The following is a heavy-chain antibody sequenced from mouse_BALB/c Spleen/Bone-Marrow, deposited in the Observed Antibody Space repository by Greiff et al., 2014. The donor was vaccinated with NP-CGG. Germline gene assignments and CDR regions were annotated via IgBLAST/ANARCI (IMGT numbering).Heavy chain of an antibody. CDR2: ILPGSGST. D-gene: IGHD2-14*01. CDR1: GYTFSSYW. V-gene: IGHV1-9*01. J-gene: IGHJ2*01. CDR3: ARTKYRYDGHFDY. Sequence: QVQLQQSGTELMKPGASMKISCKATGYTFSSYWIEWVKQRPGHGLEWIGEILPGSGSTNYNEKFKGKATFTADTSSKTAYMQLSSLTSEDSAVYYCARTKYRYDGHFDYWGQGTTLTVSS.